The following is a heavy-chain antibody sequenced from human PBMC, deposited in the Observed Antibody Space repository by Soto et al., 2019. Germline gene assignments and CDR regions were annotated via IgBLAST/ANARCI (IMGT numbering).Heavy chain of an antibody. CDR1: GCTFSSYA. CDR2: IIPIFGTA. CDR3: ARLSNSSPYYFDY. V-gene: IGHV1-69*13. D-gene: IGHD2-2*01. J-gene: IGHJ4*02. Sequence: ASGKVSCKASGCTFSSYAISWVRQAPGQGLEWMGGIIPIFGTANYAQKFQGRVTITADESTSTAYMELSSLRSEDTAVYYCARLSNSSPYYFDYWGQGTLVTVSA.